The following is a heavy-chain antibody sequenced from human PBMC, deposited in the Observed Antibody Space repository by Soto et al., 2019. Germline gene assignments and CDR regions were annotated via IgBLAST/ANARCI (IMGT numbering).Heavy chain of an antibody. CDR1: GFTVSSNY. D-gene: IGHD5-12*01. J-gene: IGHJ4*02. CDR3: ARDGEMATTDHYYFDY. Sequence: ESGGGLIQPGGSLRLSCAASGFTVSSNYMSWVRQAPGKGLEWVSVIYSGGSTYYADSVKGRFTISRDNSKNTLYLQMNSLRAEDTAVYYCARDGEMATTDHYYFDYWGQGTLVTVSS. CDR2: IYSGGST. V-gene: IGHV3-53*01.